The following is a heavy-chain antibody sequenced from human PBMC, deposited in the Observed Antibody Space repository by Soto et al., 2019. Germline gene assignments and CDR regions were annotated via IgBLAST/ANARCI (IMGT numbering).Heavy chain of an antibody. CDR1: GYTFTSYY. CDR3: AVPNYYYYGMDV. Sequence: ASVKASYKASGYTFTSYYMHWVRQAPGQGLEWMGWISAYNGNTNYAQKLQGRVTMTTDTSTSTAYMELRSLRSDDTAVYYCAVPNYYYYGMDVWGQGTTVTVS. J-gene: IGHJ6*02. CDR2: ISAYNGNT. V-gene: IGHV1-18*04. D-gene: IGHD2-2*01.